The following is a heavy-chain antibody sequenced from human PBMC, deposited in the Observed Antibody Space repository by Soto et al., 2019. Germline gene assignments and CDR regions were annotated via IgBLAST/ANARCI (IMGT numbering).Heavy chain of an antibody. CDR2: ISGSGGST. CDR1: GFTFSSYA. Sequence: LRLSCAASGFTFSSYAMSWVRQAPGKGLEWVSAISGSGGSTYYADSVKGRFTISRDNSKNTLYLQMDSLRAEDTAVYYCAKGGHYYYDSSGYYPAGDYWGQGTLVTVSS. V-gene: IGHV3-23*01. D-gene: IGHD3-22*01. CDR3: AKGGHYYYDSSGYYPAGDY. J-gene: IGHJ4*02.